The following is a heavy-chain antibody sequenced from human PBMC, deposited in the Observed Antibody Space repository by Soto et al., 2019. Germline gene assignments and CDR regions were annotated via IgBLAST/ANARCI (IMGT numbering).Heavy chain of an antibody. J-gene: IGHJ4*02. Sequence: PGGSLRLSCAASGFTFSTYDLSWVRQAPGKGLEWVSAVSTSGATTHYADSVKGRFTISRDNSKNTLYLQMNSLRVEDTAVYYCARDGYWGQGTLVTVS. CDR2: VSTSGATT. V-gene: IGHV3-23*01. CDR1: GFTFSTYD. CDR3: ARDGY.